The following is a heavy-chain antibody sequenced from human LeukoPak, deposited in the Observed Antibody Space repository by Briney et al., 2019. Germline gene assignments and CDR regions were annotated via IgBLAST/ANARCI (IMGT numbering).Heavy chain of an antibody. J-gene: IGHJ4*02. CDR2: ISWDGGST. CDR3: AKDGGLYSGSYYIDY. CDR1: GFTFDDYA. D-gene: IGHD1-26*01. V-gene: IGHV3-43D*04. Sequence: PGGFLRLSCAASGFTFDDYAMHWVRQAPGKGLEWVSLISWDGGSTYYADSVKGRFPISRDNSKNSLYLQMNSLRAEDTALYYCAKDGGLYSGSYYIDYWGQGTLVTVSS.